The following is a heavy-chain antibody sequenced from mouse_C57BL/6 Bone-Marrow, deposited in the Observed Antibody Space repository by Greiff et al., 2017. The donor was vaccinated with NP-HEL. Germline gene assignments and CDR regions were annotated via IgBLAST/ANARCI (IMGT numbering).Heavy chain of an antibody. D-gene: IGHD1-1*01. CDR1: GYTFTEYT. J-gene: IGHJ4*01. CDR2: FYPGSGSI. V-gene: IGHV1-62-2*01. CDR3: ARHEEGTYYGSSYDAMDY. Sequence: VQLQQSGAELVKPGASVKLSCKASGYTFTEYTIHWVKQRSGQGLEWIGWFYPGSGSIKYNEKFKDKATLTADKSSSTVYMELSRLTSEDSAVYFCARHEEGTYYGSSYDAMDYWGQGTSVTVSS.